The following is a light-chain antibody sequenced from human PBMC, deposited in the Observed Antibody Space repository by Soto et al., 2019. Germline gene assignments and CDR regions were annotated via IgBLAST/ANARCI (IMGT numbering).Light chain of an antibody. V-gene: IGLV2-14*01. Sequence: QSVLTQPASVSGSPGQSITISCAGTSNDVCAYNYVSWYQQHPGKAPKLMIYDVRNRPSGVSNRFSGSKSGNTASLTISGLQAEDEADYYCSSYTSSSTHVVLGGGTKLTVL. J-gene: IGLJ2*01. CDR1: SNDVCAYNY. CDR3: SSYTSSSTHVV. CDR2: DVR.